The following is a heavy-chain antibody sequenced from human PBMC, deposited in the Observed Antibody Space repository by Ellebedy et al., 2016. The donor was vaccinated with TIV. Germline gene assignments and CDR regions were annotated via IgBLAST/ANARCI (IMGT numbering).Heavy chain of an antibody. J-gene: IGHJ2*01. D-gene: IGHD6-19*01. Sequence: GESLKISCKGSGYSFTSYWIGWVRQMPGKGLEWMGIIYPGDSDTRYSPSFQGQVTISADKSISTAYLQWSSLKASDTAMYYCARLSSSGWYTGWYFDLWGRGTLVTVSS. V-gene: IGHV5-51*01. CDR1: GYSFTSYW. CDR2: IYPGDSDT. CDR3: ARLSSSGWYTGWYFDL.